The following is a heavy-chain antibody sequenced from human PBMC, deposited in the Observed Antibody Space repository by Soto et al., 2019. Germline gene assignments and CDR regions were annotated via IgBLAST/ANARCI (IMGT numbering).Heavy chain of an antibody. CDR2: MNPNSGNT. J-gene: IGHJ4*02. V-gene: IGHV1-8*01. Sequence: GASVKVSCKASGYTFTSYDINWVRQATGQGLEWMGWMNPNSGNTGYAQKFQGRVTMTRNTSISTAYMELSSLRSEDTAVYYCAFVVRTCSGGSCYSRYFDYWGQGTLVTVSS. CDR1: GYTFTSYD. D-gene: IGHD2-15*01. CDR3: AFVVRTCSGGSCYSRYFDY.